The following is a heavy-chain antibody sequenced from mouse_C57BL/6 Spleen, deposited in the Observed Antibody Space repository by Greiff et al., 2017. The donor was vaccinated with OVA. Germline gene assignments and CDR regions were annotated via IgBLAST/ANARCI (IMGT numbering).Heavy chain of an antibody. J-gene: IGHJ2*01. V-gene: IGHV1-69*01. CDR1: GYTFTSYW. D-gene: IGHD1-2*01. CDR3: ARGPLLRYFDY. Sequence: VQLQQPGAELVMPGASVKLSCKASGYTFTSYWMHWVKQRPGQGLEWIGEIDPSDSYTNYNQKFKGKSTLTVDKSSSTAYMQLSSLTSEDSAVYYCARGPLLRYFDYWGQGTTLTVSS. CDR2: IDPSDSYT.